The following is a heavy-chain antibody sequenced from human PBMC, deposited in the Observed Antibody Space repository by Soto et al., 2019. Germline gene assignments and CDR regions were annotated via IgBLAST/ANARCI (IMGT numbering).Heavy chain of an antibody. V-gene: IGHV4-31*03. D-gene: IGHD6-13*01. CDR2: VHYRGSS. J-gene: IGHJ6*02. CDR1: GGSISSAGFY. Sequence: QVQLRESGPGLVRPSQTLSLTCTVSGGSISSAGFYWTWIRQHPGKGLEWIGYVHYRGSSDYNPSLKSRVTISVDTSKNQRSLKLTSLTAADSAIYYCAREYSSSWTVSGGLDVWGQGTTVTVS. CDR3: AREYSSSWTVSGGLDV.